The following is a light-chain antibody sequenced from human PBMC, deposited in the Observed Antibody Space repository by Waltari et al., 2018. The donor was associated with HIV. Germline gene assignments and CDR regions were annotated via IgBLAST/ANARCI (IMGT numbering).Light chain of an antibody. V-gene: IGKV1-39*01. CDR3: QQTFSPPRT. Sequence: DINMTQSPSSLSASVGDRVTISCRTSQNVINYLNWYHQRPGKAPTLLIFGASTVQDGVSSRFSGSGSGTDFTLSIAGLQPVDIGTYYCQQTFSPPRTFGPGT. CDR1: QNVINY. J-gene: IGKJ3*01. CDR2: GAS.